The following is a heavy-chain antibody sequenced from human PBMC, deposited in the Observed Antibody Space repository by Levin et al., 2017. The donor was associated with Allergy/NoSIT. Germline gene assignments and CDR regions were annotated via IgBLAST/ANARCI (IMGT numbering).Heavy chain of an antibody. Sequence: ASVKVSCKASGYTFTGYYMHWVRQAPGQGLEWMGRINPNSGGTNYAQKFQGRVTMTRDTSISTAYMELSRLRSDDTAVYYCASGAKGIAVASDYWGQGTLVTVSS. CDR3: ASGAKGIAVASDY. CDR2: INPNSGGT. V-gene: IGHV1-2*06. J-gene: IGHJ4*02. D-gene: IGHD6-19*01. CDR1: GYTFTGYY.